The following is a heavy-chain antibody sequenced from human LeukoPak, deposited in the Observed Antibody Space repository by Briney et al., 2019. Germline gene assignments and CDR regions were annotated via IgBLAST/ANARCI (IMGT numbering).Heavy chain of an antibody. CDR3: ARDFQEGPDAFDF. CDR2: ISYDGSNK. CDR1: GFTFSSYA. V-gene: IGHV3-30-3*01. J-gene: IGHJ3*01. Sequence: GGSLRLSCAASGFTFSSYAMHWVRQAPGKGLEWVAVISYDGSNKYYADSVKGRFTISRDNSKNTLYLQMNSLRAEDTAVYYCARDFQEGPDAFDFWGQGTMVTVSS.